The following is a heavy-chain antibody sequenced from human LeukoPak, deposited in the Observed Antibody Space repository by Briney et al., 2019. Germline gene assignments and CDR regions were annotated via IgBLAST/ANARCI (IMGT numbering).Heavy chain of an antibody. CDR3: ARDGTYYYDSSGYYRYYYVDV. D-gene: IGHD3-22*01. V-gene: IGHV1-18*01. J-gene: IGHJ6*03. CDR2: ISADNGNT. Sequence: ASVKVSCKAAGYTFTSYGISWVRQAPGQGLEWMVLISADNGNTNYAQKLQGRVTMTTDTSTSTAYMELRSLRSDDTAVYYCARDGTYYYDSSGYYRYYYVDVWGKGTTVTVSS. CDR1: GYTFTSYG.